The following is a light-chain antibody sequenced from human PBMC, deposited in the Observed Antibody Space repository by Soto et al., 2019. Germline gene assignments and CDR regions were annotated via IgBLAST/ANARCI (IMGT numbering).Light chain of an antibody. CDR2: TAS. Sequence: DIQMTQSPSSLSASVADRVTITCRASQTINGYLNWYQQKPGKAPILLIYTASSLQSGVPSRFSGSGSGTDFTLTISSLQPEDFATYYCQQNYNIPFTFGQGTKVDIK. J-gene: IGKJ2*01. V-gene: IGKV1-39*01. CDR3: QQNYNIPFT. CDR1: QTINGY.